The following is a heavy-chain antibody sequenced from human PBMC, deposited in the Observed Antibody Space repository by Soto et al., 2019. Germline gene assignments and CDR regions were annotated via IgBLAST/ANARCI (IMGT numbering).Heavy chain of an antibody. CDR1: GYTFTKFH. J-gene: IGHJ3*02. Sequence: ASVKVSCKASGYTFTKFHIHWVRQAPGQGLEWMGMIDPSGGVTRDAQRFQGRITMTSDTSTSSVYMELSSLRSEGTAVYYCARGRNRSTAKDAFDIWGQGTMVTVSS. V-gene: IGHV1-46*03. CDR2: IDPSGGVT. D-gene: IGHD4-17*01. CDR3: ARGRNRSTAKDAFDI.